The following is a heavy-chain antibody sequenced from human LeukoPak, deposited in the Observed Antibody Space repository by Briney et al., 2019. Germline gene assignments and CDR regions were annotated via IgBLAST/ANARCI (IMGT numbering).Heavy chain of an antibody. CDR3: AQALSAFDFYDMSGPPAD. CDR1: GFTYSRCG. D-gene: IGHD3-22*01. Sequence: GGSLSLSCAASGFTYSRCGMTWVSQAPGKGLEWVSDISGSGGSTHYADSVKGRFTISRDNSKNTLYLQMNSLRAEDTAVYYCAQALSAFDFYDMSGPPADWGQGSLLTVSS. J-gene: IGHJ4*02. CDR2: ISGSGGST. V-gene: IGHV3-23*01.